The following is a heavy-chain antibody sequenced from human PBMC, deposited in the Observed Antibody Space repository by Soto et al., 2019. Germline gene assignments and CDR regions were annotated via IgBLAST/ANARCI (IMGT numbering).Heavy chain of an antibody. J-gene: IGHJ6*02. CDR3: ARDSAVELLIGEGDYYYGMDV. CDR2: IYYSGST. D-gene: IGHD1-26*01. V-gene: IGHV4-30-4*01. CDR1: GGSISSGDYY. Sequence: SETLSLTCTVSGGSISSGDYYWSWIRQPPGKGLEWIGYIYYSGSTYYNPSLKSRVTISVDTSKNQFSLKLSSVTAADTAVYYCARDSAVELLIGEGDYYYGMDVWGQGTTVTVSS.